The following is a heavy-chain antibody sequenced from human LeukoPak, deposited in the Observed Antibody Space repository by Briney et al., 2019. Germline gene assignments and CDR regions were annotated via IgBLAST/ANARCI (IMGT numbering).Heavy chain of an antibody. CDR2: ISYDGSNK. J-gene: IGHJ4*02. V-gene: IGHV3-30-3*01. CDR1: GFTFSSYA. D-gene: IGHD3-16*01. CDR3: ARRGGYFDF. Sequence: PGGSLRLSCAASGFTFSSYAMHWVRQAPGKGLEWVAVISYDGSNKYYADSVKGRFTISRDNSKNTLYLQMNSLRAEDTAVYYCARRGGYFDFWGQGSLVTVSS.